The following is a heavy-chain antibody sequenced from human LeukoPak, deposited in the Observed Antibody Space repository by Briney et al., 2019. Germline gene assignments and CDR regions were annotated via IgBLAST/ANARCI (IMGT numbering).Heavy chain of an antibody. CDR3: ARVGGVEVVPAAYDYYYYGMDV. Sequence: GASVKVSCKASGYTFTGYYMHWVRQAPGQGLEWMGWINPNSGGTNYAQKFQGRVTMTRDTSISTAYMELSRLRSDDTAVYYCARVGGVEVVPAAYDYYYYGMDVWGQGTTVTVSS. CDR2: INPNSGGT. V-gene: IGHV1-2*02. CDR1: GYTFTGYY. J-gene: IGHJ6*02. D-gene: IGHD2-2*01.